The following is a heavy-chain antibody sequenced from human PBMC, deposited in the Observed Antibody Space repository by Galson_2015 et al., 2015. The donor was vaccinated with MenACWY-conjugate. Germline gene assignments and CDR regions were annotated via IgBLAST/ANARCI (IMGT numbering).Heavy chain of an antibody. D-gene: IGHD3-10*01. V-gene: IGHV2-5*02. CDR1: GFSLRTSEVG. CDR3: AHRKFYGSGGYFDY. CDR2: IYWDDDK. J-gene: IGHJ4*02. Sequence: PALVTPTQTLTLTCTFSGFSLRTSEVGVGWIRQPPGKALEWLALIYWDDDKRYSPSLKSRLTITKDTSKNQVVLTMTNMDPVDTATYYCAHRKFYGSGGYFDYWGQGTLVTVSS.